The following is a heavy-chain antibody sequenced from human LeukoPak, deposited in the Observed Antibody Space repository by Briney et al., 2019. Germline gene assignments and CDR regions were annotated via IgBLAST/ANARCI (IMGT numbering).Heavy chain of an antibody. Sequence: PGRSLRLSCAASGFTFDDYAMHWVRQAPGKGLEWVSGISWNSGSISYADSVKGRFTISRDNAKNSLYLQMNSLRAEDTALYYCAKDKGWVVTPSGAFDIWGQGTMVTVSS. CDR3: AKDKGWVVTPSGAFDI. J-gene: IGHJ3*02. CDR1: GFTFDDYA. D-gene: IGHD4-23*01. V-gene: IGHV3-9*01. CDR2: ISWNSGSI.